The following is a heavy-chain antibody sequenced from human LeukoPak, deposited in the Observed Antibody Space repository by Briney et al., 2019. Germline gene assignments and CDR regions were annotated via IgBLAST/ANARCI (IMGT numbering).Heavy chain of an antibody. CDR2: IIPILGIA. D-gene: IGHD2-2*02. V-gene: IGHV1-69*04. Sequence: ASVKVSCKASGGTFSSYAISWVRQAPGQGLEWMGRIIPILGIANYAQKFQGRVTITADKSTSTAYMELSSLRSEDTAVYYCARAPKYCSSTSCYTPIDYWGQGTLVTVSS. CDR3: ARAPKYCSSTSCYTPIDY. J-gene: IGHJ4*02. CDR1: GGTFSSYA.